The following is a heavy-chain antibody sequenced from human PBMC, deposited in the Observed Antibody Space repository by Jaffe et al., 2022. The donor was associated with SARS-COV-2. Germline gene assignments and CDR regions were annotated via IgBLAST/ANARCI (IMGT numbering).Heavy chain of an antibody. D-gene: IGHD1-26*01. CDR3: AKDSDSGSYLGVFDY. J-gene: IGHJ4*02. CDR2: ISGDGGST. CDR1: GFTFDDYA. Sequence: EVQLVESGGGVVQPGGSLRLSCAASGFTFDDYAMHWVRQAPGKGLEWVSLISGDGGSTYYADSVKGRFTISRDNSKNSLYLQMNSLRTEDTALYYCAKDSDSGSYLGVFDYWGQGTLVTVSS. V-gene: IGHV3-43*02.